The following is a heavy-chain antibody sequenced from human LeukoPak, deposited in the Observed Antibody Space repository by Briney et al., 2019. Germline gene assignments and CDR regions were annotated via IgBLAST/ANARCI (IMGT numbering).Heavy chain of an antibody. CDR1: GFTFSSYA. D-gene: IGHD2-2*02. CDR2: ISGSGGST. Sequence: PGGSLRLSCAASGFTFSSYAMSWVRQAPGKGLEWVSAISGSGGSTYYADSVKGRFTISRDNSKNTLYLQMNSLRAEDTAVYYCARDSQLLYQHTERISYYYYYGMDVWGQGTTVTVSS. J-gene: IGHJ6*02. V-gene: IGHV3-23*01. CDR3: ARDSQLLYQHTERISYYYYYGMDV.